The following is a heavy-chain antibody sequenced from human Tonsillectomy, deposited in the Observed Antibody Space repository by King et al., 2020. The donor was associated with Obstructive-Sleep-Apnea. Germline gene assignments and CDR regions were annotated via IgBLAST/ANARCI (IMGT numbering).Heavy chain of an antibody. CDR1: GFTFSSYG. CDR2: IRYDGSNK. D-gene: IGHD4-23*01. Sequence: VQLVESGGGVVQPGGSLRLSCAASGFTFSSYGMHWVRQAPGKGLEWVAFIRYDGSNKYYADSVKGRFTISRDNSKNTLYLQMNSLRAEDTAVYYCAKSAGVVDGGKRRGISSTHPDYWGQGTLVTVSS. V-gene: IGHV3-30*02. J-gene: IGHJ4*02. CDR3: AKSAGVVDGGKRRGISSTHPDY.